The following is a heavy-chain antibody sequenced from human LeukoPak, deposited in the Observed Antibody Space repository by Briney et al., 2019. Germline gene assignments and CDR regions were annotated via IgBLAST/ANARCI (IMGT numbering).Heavy chain of an antibody. CDR2: ISYDGSNK. J-gene: IGHJ4*02. D-gene: IGHD3-9*01. Sequence: GGSLRLSCAASGFTLSSCAMHWVRQAPGKGLEWVAVISYDGSNKYYADSVKGRFTISRDNSKNTLYLQMNSLRAEDTAVYYCARVRYYDIYDRGQGTLVTVSS. CDR1: GFTLSSCA. CDR3: ARVRYYDIYD. V-gene: IGHV3-30*04.